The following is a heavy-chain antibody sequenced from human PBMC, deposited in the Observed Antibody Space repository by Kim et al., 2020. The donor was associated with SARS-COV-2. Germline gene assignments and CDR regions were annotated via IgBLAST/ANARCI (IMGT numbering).Heavy chain of an antibody. CDR1: GGSITSYY. CDR2: ISYSGTT. J-gene: IGHJ5*02. Sequence: SETLSLTCSASGGSITSYYWSWIRQSPGKGLEWIGYISYSGTTNYNPSLKSRVTISLDTSKKQFSLQLTTVTAADAAADHCWGDGRAGGFDCGWLDHWG. CDR3: WGDGRAGGFDCGWLDH. D-gene: IGHD2-21*01. V-gene: IGHV4-59*01.